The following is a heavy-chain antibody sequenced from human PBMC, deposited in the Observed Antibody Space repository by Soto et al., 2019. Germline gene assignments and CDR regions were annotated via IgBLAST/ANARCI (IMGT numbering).Heavy chain of an antibody. CDR3: ARVSTRRGASFDI. V-gene: IGHV4-59*01. CDR2: ISSSGST. J-gene: IGHJ3*02. CDR1: DDSFSNFF. Sequence: SETLSLTCTVSDDSFSNFFWTWVRQPPGKGLEWIGYISSSGSTSSNPSLKSRVTISKGTSKNQFSLNLNSVTAADTALYYCARVSTRRGASFDIWGQGTMVT. D-gene: IGHD3-10*01.